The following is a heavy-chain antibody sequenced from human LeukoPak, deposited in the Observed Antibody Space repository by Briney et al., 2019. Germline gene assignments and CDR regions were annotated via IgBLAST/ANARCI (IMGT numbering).Heavy chain of an antibody. CDR1: GYYISSGYY. V-gene: IGHV4-38-2*02. D-gene: IGHD3-22*01. J-gene: IGHJ2*01. Sequence: SETLSLTCTVSGYYISSGYYWGWIRQPPGKGLEWIGSFYHSGSTYYNPSLKSRVTISADTSKNQFSLKLSSMTAADTAVYYCARSLDSSGYYILDLWGRGTLATVSS. CDR3: ARSLDSSGYYILDL. CDR2: FYHSGST.